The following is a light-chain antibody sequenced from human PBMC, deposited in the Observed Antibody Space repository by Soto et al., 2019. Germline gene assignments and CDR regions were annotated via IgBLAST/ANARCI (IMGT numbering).Light chain of an antibody. CDR2: GAS. CDR3: QKYGSSPLT. V-gene: IGKV3-20*01. Sequence: LTQSPATLSLSPGDRATISCRASQSVNNYLAWYQQTTGQAPRLLIYGASSRDTGIPDRLSGSGSGTELTLTISRLEPEDFAVYYCQKYGSSPLTFGGGTKVDIK. J-gene: IGKJ4*01. CDR1: QSVNNY.